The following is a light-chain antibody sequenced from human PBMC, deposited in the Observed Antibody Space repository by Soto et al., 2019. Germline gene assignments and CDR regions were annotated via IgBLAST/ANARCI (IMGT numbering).Light chain of an antibody. J-gene: IGKJ4*01. CDR1: QTISSW. CDR2: GAS. CDR3: QQSYSVPLT. V-gene: IGKV1-39*01. Sequence: DIQMTQSPSTLPASVGDRVTITCRASQTISSWLAWYQRKPGKAPKLLIYGASSLQRGVPSRFSGSGSGTDFTLTISTLQPEDFATFYCQQSYSVPLTFGGGTKVDIK.